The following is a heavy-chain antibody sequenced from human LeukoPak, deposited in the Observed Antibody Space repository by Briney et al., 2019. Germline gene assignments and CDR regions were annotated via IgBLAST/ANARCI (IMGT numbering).Heavy chain of an antibody. J-gene: IGHJ6*03. Sequence: PGGSLRLSCEASGFTFSSYSMKWVRQAPGKGLEWVSCISSTSSYKYYADSVKGRFTISRDNAKNSLYLQMSSLRAEDTAVYYCTRVEETATTAAIIRKYSYYYYYMDVWGKGNTVTVSS. CDR1: GFTFSSYS. CDR2: ISSTSSYK. CDR3: TRVEETATTAAIIRKYSYYYYYMDV. D-gene: IGHD4-11*01. V-gene: IGHV3-21*01.